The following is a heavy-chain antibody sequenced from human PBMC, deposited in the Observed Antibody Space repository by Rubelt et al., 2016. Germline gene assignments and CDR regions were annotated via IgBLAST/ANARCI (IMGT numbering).Heavy chain of an antibody. Sequence: QVQLVQSGAEVKKPGSSVKVSCKASGGTFSSYAISWVRQAPGQGLEWMGGIIPIFGTANYAQKFQGRVTITRYTSATTVYMELSSLRSEDTAIYYCARGPTVAGPYRFWGQGTQVTVSS. CDR1: GGTFSSYA. J-gene: IGHJ4*02. D-gene: IGHD6-19*01. CDR2: IIPIFGTA. V-gene: IGHV1-69*06. CDR3: ARGPTVAGPYRF.